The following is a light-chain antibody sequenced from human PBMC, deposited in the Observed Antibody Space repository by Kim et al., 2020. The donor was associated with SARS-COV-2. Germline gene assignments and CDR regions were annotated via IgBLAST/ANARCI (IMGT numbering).Light chain of an antibody. CDR1: TGAGNSGNY. J-gene: IGLJ2*01. V-gene: IGLV7-46*01. CDR2: DTN. CDR3: LLSYSGARV. Sequence: PEGTVTRTCDSSTGAGNSGNYPFWFQQKPGQAPRTLIFDTNNKHAWTPARFSGSLLEGKAALTLSGAQSEDEAEYYCLLSYSGARVFGGGTQLTVL.